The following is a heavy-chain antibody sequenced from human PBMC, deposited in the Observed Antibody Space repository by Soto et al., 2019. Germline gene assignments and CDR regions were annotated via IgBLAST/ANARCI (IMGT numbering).Heavy chain of an antibody. J-gene: IGHJ6*01. Sequence: QVQLVESGGGLIKPGGSLRLSCEASGCTFSDYYMSWIRQAPGQGLEWVAYISSSGSTRYYADSVKGRFTISRDNAKNPLYLQMNSLRAEDTAVDYCASDRAPARYGMDGWGQGTTVTGSS. D-gene: IGHD2-2*01. V-gene: IGHV3-11*01. CDR1: GCTFSDYY. CDR3: ASDRAPARYGMDG. CDR2: ISSSGSTR.